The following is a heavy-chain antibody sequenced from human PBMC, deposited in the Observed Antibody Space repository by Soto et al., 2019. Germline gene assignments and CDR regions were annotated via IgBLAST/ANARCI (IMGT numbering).Heavy chain of an antibody. V-gene: IGHV1-46*01. J-gene: IGHJ6*02. CDR1: GYTFTSYY. CDR3: ARMVYANGYYYYGMDV. D-gene: IGHD2-8*01. Sequence: ASVKVSCKASGYTFTSYYMHWVRQAPGQGLEWMGIINPSGGSTSYAQKFQGRVTMTRDTSTSTVYMELSSLRSEDTAVYYCARMVYANGYYYYGMDVWGQGTTVTVSS. CDR2: INPSGGST.